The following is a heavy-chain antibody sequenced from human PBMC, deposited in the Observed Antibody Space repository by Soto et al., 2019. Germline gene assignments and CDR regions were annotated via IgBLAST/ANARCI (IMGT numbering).Heavy chain of an antibody. D-gene: IGHD3-10*01. V-gene: IGHV3-74*01. CDR2: ISINGGST. CDR1: GFTFSSYW. J-gene: IGHJ4*02. CDR3: TVGGVAGSGTYDYDN. Sequence: EVQLVESGGGLVQPGGSLRLSCAASGFTFSSYWMHWVRQAPGKGLVWVSRISINGGSTSYADSVKGRFTISRDNAKNSLYLQMNSLRSEDAAGYYYTVGGVAGSGTYDYDNWGRGTLVTVSS.